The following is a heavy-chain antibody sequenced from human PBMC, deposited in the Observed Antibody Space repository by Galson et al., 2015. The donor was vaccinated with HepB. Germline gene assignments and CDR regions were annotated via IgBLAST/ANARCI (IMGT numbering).Heavy chain of an antibody. D-gene: IGHD3-22*01. J-gene: IGHJ4*02. CDR3: ARDTLSGYYYVPLDY. V-gene: IGHV3-23*01. Sequence: SLRLSCAASGFTFSTYAMSWVRQVPGEGLEWVSSVSGSGTNKYYADSVRGRFSISRDNSRNTLHLQMNSLRVDDTAVYYCARDTLSGYYYVPLDYWGQGTLVTVSS. CDR2: VSGSGTNK. CDR1: GFTFSTYA.